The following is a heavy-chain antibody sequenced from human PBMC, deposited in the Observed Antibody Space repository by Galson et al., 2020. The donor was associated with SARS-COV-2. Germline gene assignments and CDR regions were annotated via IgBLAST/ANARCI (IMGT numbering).Heavy chain of an antibody. D-gene: IGHD3-3*01. J-gene: IGHJ4*02. Sequence: GGSLRLPCAASGFTFSSYGMPWVRQAPGKGLEGVAVISYDGSNQYYADYVKGRFTISRDNSKNTLYLQMNSLRAEDTAVYYCAKDSDYDFWSGSDNYFDYWGQGTLVNVSS. CDR3: AKDSDYDFWSGSDNYFDY. CDR1: GFTFSSYG. CDR2: ISYDGSNQ. V-gene: IGHV3-30*18.